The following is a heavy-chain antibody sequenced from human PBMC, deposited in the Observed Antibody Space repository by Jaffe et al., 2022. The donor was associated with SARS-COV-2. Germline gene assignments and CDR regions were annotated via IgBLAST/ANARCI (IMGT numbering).Heavy chain of an antibody. Sequence: EVQLVESGGGLVQPGRSLRLSCAASGFTFDDYAMHWVRQAPGKGLEWVSGISWNSGSIGYADSVKGRFTISRDNAKNSLYLQMNSLRAEDTALYYCAKDIGGGSSEPAPNYYYGMDVWGQGTTVTVSS. CDR2: ISWNSGSI. CDR1: GFTFDDYA. D-gene: IGHD6-13*01. V-gene: IGHV3-9*01. J-gene: IGHJ6*02. CDR3: AKDIGGGSSEPAPNYYYGMDV.